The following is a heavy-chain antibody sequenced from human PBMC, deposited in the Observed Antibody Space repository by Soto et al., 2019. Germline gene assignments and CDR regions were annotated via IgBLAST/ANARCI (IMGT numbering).Heavy chain of an antibody. CDR3: TRGPRPISTGTGAY. D-gene: IGHD3-10*01. J-gene: IGHJ4*02. Sequence: GGSLRLSCTASGFIFKMYWMHWVRQSLGKGLVWISRIYNDGTYSDYADSVRGRFTISRDNVNDTLYLQMNNLRAEDSGLYYCTRGPRPISTGTGAYWGQGTQGTAPQ. CDR1: GFIFKMYW. CDR2: IYNDGTYS. V-gene: IGHV3-74*01.